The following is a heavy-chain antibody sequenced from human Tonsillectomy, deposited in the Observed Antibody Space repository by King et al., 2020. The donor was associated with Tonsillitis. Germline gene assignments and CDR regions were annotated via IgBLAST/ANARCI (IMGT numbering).Heavy chain of an antibody. J-gene: IGHJ4*02. CDR1: GFTFSDYY. CDR3: ASDRDRDIPGPHQGTSFDY. D-gene: IGHD1-20*01. Sequence: VQLVESGGGLVKPGGSLRLSCAASGFTFSDYYMSWIRQAPGKGLEWVSYISSGSSYTNYADSVKGRFTISRDNAKNSLYLQMNSLRAEDTAVYYCASDRDRDIPGPHQGTSFDYWGQGTLVTVSS. V-gene: IGHV3-11*06. CDR2: ISSGSSYT.